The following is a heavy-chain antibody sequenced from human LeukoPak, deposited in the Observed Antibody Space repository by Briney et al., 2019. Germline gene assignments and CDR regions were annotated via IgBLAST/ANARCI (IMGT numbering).Heavy chain of an antibody. Sequence: GGSLRLSCAASGFSFSSYEMNWVRQAPGKGLEWVSYISSSGSTKYYADSVKGRFTISRDNARNSLYLQMNSLRADDTAVYYCARATATYQLLWQYYYYYYMDVWGEGTTVTISS. D-gene: IGHD2-2*01. J-gene: IGHJ6*03. CDR1: GFSFSSYE. V-gene: IGHV3-48*03. CDR3: ARATATYQLLWQYYYYYYMDV. CDR2: ISSSGSTK.